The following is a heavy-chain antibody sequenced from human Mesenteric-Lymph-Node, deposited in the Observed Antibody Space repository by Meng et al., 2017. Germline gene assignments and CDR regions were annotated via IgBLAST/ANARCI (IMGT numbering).Heavy chain of an antibody. CDR1: GFAFSTYT. D-gene: IGHD5-24*01. J-gene: IGHJ4*02. Sequence: VYLVGCGAGLATPGVSLTLSCVASGFAFSTYTMTWVRQAPGKGLEWVSVIHSGDTSTDYADSVKDRFTSSRDDSKSTLYLQMRKLRDEDTAIYYCVKGGWLDDWGQGALVTVSS. CDR3: VKGGWLDD. CDR2: IHSGDTST. V-gene: IGHV3-23*03.